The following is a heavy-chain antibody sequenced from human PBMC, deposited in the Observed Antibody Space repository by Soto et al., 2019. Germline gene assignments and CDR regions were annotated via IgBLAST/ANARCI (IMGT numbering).Heavy chain of an antibody. D-gene: IGHD6-19*01. J-gene: IGHJ5*01. V-gene: IGHV4-4*02. Sequence: QVQLQESGPGLMKPSGTLSLTCAVSGGSISTNWWSWVRQPPGKGLEWIGEIYHSGATNYNPPLKNRVTMSVNKSQNHHSLMQNSVTAAVTALYDCARHIAVSGTRGCDSWGLGTLVPDSP. CDR3: ARHIAVSGTRGCDS. CDR2: IYHSGAT. CDR1: GGSISTNW.